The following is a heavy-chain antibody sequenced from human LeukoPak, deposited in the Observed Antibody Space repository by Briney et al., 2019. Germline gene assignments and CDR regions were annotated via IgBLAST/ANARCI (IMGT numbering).Heavy chain of an antibody. Sequence: QPGGSLRLSCAASGFTVSGNYMSWVRQAPEKGLEWVSVIYSSDNTYYIDSVKGRFTISRDNSKNTLYLQMNSLRAEDTAVYYCAGRRVLDASFDYWGQGTLVTVSS. J-gene: IGHJ4*02. CDR1: GFTVSGNY. CDR3: AGRRVLDASFDY. D-gene: IGHD3-16*01. V-gene: IGHV3-66*02. CDR2: IYSSDNT.